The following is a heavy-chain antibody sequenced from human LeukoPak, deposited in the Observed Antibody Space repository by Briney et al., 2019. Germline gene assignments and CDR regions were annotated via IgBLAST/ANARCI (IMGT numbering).Heavy chain of an antibody. D-gene: IGHD1-26*01. CDR3: ARAPRGILPQYYFDY. Sequence: ASVKVSCKASGYTFTSYYMHWVRQAPGQGLEWMGIINPSGGSTSYAQKFQGRVTMTRDTSTSTVYMELSSLRSEDTAVYYCARAPRGILPQYYFDYWGQGTLVTVSS. CDR1: GYTFTSYY. CDR2: INPSGGST. J-gene: IGHJ4*02. V-gene: IGHV1-46*01.